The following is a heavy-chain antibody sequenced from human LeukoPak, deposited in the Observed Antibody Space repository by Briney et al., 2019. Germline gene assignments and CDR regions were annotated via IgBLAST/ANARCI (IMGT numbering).Heavy chain of an antibody. Sequence: GGSLRLSCEASGFTFSSHWMHWVRQVPGKGLVWVARIRGDENEIDYADSVKGRFTISRDDAKNTLYLQMNSLRVEDTAVYFCARGHVPGSTRHWDFWGQGTLVTVSS. CDR2: IRGDENEI. V-gene: IGHV3-74*01. D-gene: IGHD3-10*01. J-gene: IGHJ4*02. CDR1: GFTFSSHW. CDR3: ARGHVPGSTRHWDF.